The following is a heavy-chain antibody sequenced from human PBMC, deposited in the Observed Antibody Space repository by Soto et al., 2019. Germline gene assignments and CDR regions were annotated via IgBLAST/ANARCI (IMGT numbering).Heavy chain of an antibody. J-gene: IGHJ4*02. V-gene: IGHV3-9*01. CDR3: AKDGVSSAFGVVYFDY. Sequence: EVQLVESGGGLVQPGRSLRLSCAASGFTFDDYAMHWVRQAPGKGLEWVSGISWNSGSIGYADSVKGRFTISRDNAKNSLYLQMNSLRAEDTALYYCAKDGVSSAFGVVYFDYWGQGTLVTVSS. CDR1: GFTFDDYA. D-gene: IGHD3-3*01. CDR2: ISWNSGSI.